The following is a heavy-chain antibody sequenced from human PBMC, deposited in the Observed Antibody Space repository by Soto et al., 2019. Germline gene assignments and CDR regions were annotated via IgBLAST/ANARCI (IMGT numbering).Heavy chain of an antibody. Sequence: ASVKVSCKVSGYTLTELSMHWVRQAPGKGLEWMGGFDPEDGETIYAQKFQGRVTMTEDTSTDTAYMELSSLRSEDTAVYYCATPPPKTYYYDSSGYYSLFDCWGQGTLVTVS. J-gene: IGHJ4*02. V-gene: IGHV1-24*01. CDR2: FDPEDGET. D-gene: IGHD3-22*01. CDR1: GYTLTELS. CDR3: ATPPPKTYYYDSSGYYSLFDC.